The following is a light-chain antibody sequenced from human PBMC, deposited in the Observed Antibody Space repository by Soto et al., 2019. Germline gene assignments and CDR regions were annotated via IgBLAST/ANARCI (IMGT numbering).Light chain of an antibody. Sequence: DIQMTQSPSSLSASVGDRVTITCRTSQDISTYLAWYQQKPGKVPKLLIYAASTLQAGVPSRFSGGGSGTDFSLTISSLQPEDVATYYCQKYNSAPPTFGGGTKVEIQ. CDR2: AAS. CDR3: QKYNSAPPT. V-gene: IGKV1-27*01. CDR1: QDISTY. J-gene: IGKJ4*01.